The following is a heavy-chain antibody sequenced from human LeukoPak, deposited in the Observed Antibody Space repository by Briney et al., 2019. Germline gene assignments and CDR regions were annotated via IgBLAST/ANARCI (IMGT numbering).Heavy chain of an antibody. CDR1: GGSISSSNHY. Sequence: SETLSLTCTVSGGSISSSNHYWGWIRQPPGKGLEWIGSMSYSGSTFYNPSLKSRVTISVDTSKNQFSLRLSSVTAADTAVYYCARTLRYFVWLPAGETDYWGQGTLVTVSA. J-gene: IGHJ4*02. V-gene: IGHV4-39*01. D-gene: IGHD3-9*01. CDR2: MSYSGST. CDR3: ARTLRYFVWLPAGETDY.